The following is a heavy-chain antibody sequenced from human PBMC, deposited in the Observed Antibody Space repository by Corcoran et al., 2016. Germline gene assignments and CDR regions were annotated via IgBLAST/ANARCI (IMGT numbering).Heavy chain of an antibody. CDR1: GGSISSYY. D-gene: IGHD6-25*01. CDR3: AGVVAAGHWCDP. V-gene: IGHV4-59*01. CDR2: IYYSGST. Sequence: QVQLQESGPGLVKPSETLSLTCTVSGGSISSYYWSWIRQPPGKGLEWIGYIYYSGSTNYNPSLKSRVTISVDTSKNQFSLKLSSVTAADTAVYYCAGVVAAGHWCDPWGQGTLVTVSS. J-gene: IGHJ5*02.